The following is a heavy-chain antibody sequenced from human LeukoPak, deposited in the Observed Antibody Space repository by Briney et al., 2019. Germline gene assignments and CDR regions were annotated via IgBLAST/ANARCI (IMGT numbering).Heavy chain of an antibody. CDR2: INPNSGGT. CDR1: GYTFTGYY. CDR3: ARYGEMATYGPFDY. D-gene: IGHD5-24*01. J-gene: IGHJ4*02. V-gene: IGHV1-2*02. Sequence: ASVKVSCKASGYTFTGYYMHWVRQAPGQGLEWMGWINPNSGGTNYAQKFQGRVTMTRDTSISTAYMELSRLRSDDTAVYYCARYGEMATYGPFDYWGQGTLVIVSS.